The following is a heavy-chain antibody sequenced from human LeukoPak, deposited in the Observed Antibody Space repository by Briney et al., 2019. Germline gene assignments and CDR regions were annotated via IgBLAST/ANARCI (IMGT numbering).Heavy chain of an antibody. CDR1: GFTFSSYG. Sequence: PGGSLRLSCAASGFTFSSYGMHWVRQAPGKGLEWVAVISYDGSNKYYADSVKGRFTFSRDNSKNTLYLQMNSLRAEDTAVYYCAKDLRSYYDSSGSPPGYWGQGTLVTVSS. CDR2: ISYDGSNK. D-gene: IGHD3-22*01. V-gene: IGHV3-30*18. CDR3: AKDLRSYYDSSGSPPGY. J-gene: IGHJ4*02.